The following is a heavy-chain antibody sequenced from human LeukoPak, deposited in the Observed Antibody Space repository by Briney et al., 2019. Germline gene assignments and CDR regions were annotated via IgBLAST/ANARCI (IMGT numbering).Heavy chain of an antibody. CDR2: ITGSGGYT. J-gene: IGHJ4*02. D-gene: IGHD1-26*01. V-gene: IGHV3-23*01. CDR3: AKSSTASGSYFDY. Sequence: AGGSLRLSCAASGFTFRSYAMSWVRLAPGKGLEWVSGITGSGGYTYYADSVKGRFTISRDNSKNTLYLQINSLRAEDTAVYYCAKSSTASGSYFDYWGQGTLVTVSS. CDR1: GFTFRSYA.